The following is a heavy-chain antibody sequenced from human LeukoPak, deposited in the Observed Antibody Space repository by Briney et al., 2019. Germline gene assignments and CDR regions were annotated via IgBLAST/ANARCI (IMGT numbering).Heavy chain of an antibody. J-gene: IGHJ4*02. V-gene: IGHV4-59*01. CDR3: ARSEISFGGYHDY. D-gene: IGHD5-12*01. CDR1: GGSISSYY. Sequence: SETLSLTCTVSGGSISSYYWSWIRQPPEKGLEWIGYIYYSGSTNYNPSLKSRVTISIDTSKNQFSLKLSSVTAADTAVYYCARSEISFGGYHDYWGQGTLVTVSS. CDR2: IYYSGST.